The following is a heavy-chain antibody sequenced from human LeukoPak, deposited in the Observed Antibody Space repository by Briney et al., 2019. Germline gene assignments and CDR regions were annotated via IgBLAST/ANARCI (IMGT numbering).Heavy chain of an antibody. CDR2: IWYDGSNK. J-gene: IGHJ4*02. D-gene: IGHD6-13*01. CDR1: GFTFSSHG. Sequence: SGGSRRLSCAASGFTFSSHGMHWVRQAPGKGLEWVAVIWYDGSNKYYADSVKGRFTISRDNSKDTLYLQMNSLRDEDTAVYYCARDKVLVAAAADGIDYWGQGTLVTVSS. V-gene: IGHV3-33*01. CDR3: ARDKVLVAAAADGIDY.